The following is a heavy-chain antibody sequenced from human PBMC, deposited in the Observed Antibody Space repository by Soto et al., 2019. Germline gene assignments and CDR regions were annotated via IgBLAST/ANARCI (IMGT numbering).Heavy chain of an antibody. V-gene: IGHV3-74*01. CDR3: ARDPAPIGWYDY. CDR2: INSDGSSA. CDR1: SFTFSSYW. D-gene: IGHD6-19*01. Sequence: HVWSLELSRASFSFTFSSYWMHWVRKAPGKGLVWVSRINSDGSSAVYADSVKGRFTISRDNAKNTLYLQMNSLRAEDTAVYYCARDPAPIGWYDYWGQGTLVTVS. J-gene: IGHJ4*02.